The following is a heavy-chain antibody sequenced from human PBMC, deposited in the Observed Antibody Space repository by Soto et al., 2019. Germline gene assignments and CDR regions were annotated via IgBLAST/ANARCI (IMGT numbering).Heavy chain of an antibody. D-gene: IGHD4-4*01. J-gene: IGHJ6*03. Sequence: GGSRRLSCAASGFTFSSYSMNWVRQAPGKGLEWVSYISSSSSTIYYADSVKGRFTISRDNAKNSLYLQMNSLRAEDTAVYYCAKDEVYSNYVPIYYYYYYYYMDVWGKGTTVTVSS. CDR2: ISSSSSTI. CDR1: GFTFSSYS. V-gene: IGHV3-48*01. CDR3: AKDEVYSNYVPIYYYYYYYYMDV.